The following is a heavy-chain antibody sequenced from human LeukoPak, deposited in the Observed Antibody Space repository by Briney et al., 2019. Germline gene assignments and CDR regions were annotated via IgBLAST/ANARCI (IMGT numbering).Heavy chain of an antibody. J-gene: IGHJ6*03. Sequence: ASVKASCKASGYTFTSYGISWVRQAPGQGLEWTGWISAYNGNTNYAQKLQGRVTMTTDTSTSTAYMELRSLRSDDTAVYYCARGPAAIRSYYYYMDVWGKGTTVTVSS. CDR1: GYTFTSYG. V-gene: IGHV1-18*01. CDR2: ISAYNGNT. CDR3: ARGPAAIRSYYYYMDV. D-gene: IGHD2-2*02.